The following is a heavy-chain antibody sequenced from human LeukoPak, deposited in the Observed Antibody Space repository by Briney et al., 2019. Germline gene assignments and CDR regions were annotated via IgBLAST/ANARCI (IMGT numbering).Heavy chain of an antibody. D-gene: IGHD2-15*01. CDR1: GFTVSDNY. CDR3: ARVSGVWFSTNYGMDV. CDR2: VYSGDNT. J-gene: IGHJ6*02. V-gene: IGHV3-53*01. Sequence: PGGSLRLSCAASGFTVSDNYMSWVRQAPGKGLEWVSVVYSGDNTYYADSVKGRFTISRDNSKNTLYLQMNSLRAEDTAVYYCARVSGVWFSTNYGMDVWGQGTTVTVSS.